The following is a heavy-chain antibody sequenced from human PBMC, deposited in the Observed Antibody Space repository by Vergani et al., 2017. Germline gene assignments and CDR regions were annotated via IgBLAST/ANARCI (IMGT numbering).Heavy chain of an antibody. CDR2: VEDSGYF. CDR1: GGSLSGYY. CDR3: ATIGYRRWGYYFDY. D-gene: IGHD2-2*02. Sequence: QVQLQESGPGLVRPSETLSLTCTVSGGSLSGYYWNWIRQTPGEGLEWIGYVEDSGYFNYNPSLKTRVSMSSDTSNNQFSLMLSSVTVADTAVYYCATIGYRRWGYYFDYWGQGILVTVSS. J-gene: IGHJ4*02. V-gene: IGHV4-59*01.